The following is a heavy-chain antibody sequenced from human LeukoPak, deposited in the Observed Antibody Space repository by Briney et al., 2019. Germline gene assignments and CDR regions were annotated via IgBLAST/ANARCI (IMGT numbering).Heavy chain of an antibody. CDR2: IYYSRST. CDR1: GGSISSGDYS. CDR3: XXXXINWNYVGDAFDI. V-gene: IGHV4-30-4*01. D-gene: IGHD1-7*01. Sequence: SETLSLTCTVSGGSISSGDYSWSWIRQPPGKGLEWIGYIYYSRSTYYNPSLKSRVTISVDTSKNQFSLKLSSVTAADTAVYXXXXXXINWNYVGDAFDIWGQGTMVTVSS. J-gene: IGHJ3*02.